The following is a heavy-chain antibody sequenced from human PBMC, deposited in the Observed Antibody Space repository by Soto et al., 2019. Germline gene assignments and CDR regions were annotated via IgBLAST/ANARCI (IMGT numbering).Heavy chain of an antibody. Sequence: QVQLVESGGGVVQPGRSLRLSCAASGFTFSSYAMHWVRQAPRNGLEWVAVISYDGSNKYYADSVKGRFTISRDNSKNTLYLQMNSLRAEDTAVYYCARGGALLWFGVLWYWGQGTLLTVSS. CDR1: GFTFSSYA. V-gene: IGHV3-30-3*01. CDR3: ARGGALLWFGVLWY. J-gene: IGHJ4*02. CDR2: ISYDGSNK. D-gene: IGHD3-10*01.